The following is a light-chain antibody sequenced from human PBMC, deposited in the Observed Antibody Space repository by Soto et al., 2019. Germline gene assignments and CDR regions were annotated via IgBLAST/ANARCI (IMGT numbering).Light chain of an antibody. Sequence: SALTQPASVSGSPGQSITISCTGTSSDIGGYNYVSWYQQHPGKAPKLMIYEVSYRPSGVSTRFSGSKSANTASLTISGLQAEDEADYFCSSYGSTSTRYVFGTGTKLTVL. J-gene: IGLJ1*01. CDR2: EVS. V-gene: IGLV2-14*01. CDR3: SSYGSTSTRYV. CDR1: SSDIGGYNY.